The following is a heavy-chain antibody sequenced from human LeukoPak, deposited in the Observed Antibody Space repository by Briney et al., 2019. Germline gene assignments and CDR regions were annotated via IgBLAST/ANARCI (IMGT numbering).Heavy chain of an antibody. J-gene: IGHJ4*02. V-gene: IGHV3-53*01. D-gene: IGHD3-10*01. CDR2: IYSGGST. Sequence: PGGSLTLSCPASRFTLSSNYMSWVRQAPAKELDWVSVIYSGGSTYYADSVKGRFTIPRDNSKNTLYLQMNSLRAEDTAVYYCARVVHLAFGYFDYWGQGTLVTVSS. CDR3: ARVVHLAFGYFDY. CDR1: RFTLSSNY.